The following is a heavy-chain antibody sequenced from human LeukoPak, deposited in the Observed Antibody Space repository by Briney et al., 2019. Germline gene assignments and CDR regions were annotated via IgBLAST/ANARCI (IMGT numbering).Heavy chain of an antibody. CDR2: ISTYNGNT. Sequence: ASVKVSCKASGYTFTKYGITWVRQAPAQGLEWMGWISTYNGNTNYAQKLQGRVTMTTDTSTSTAYMELRSLISDDAAVYYFARGDDYGDYWGLYWGQGTLVTVSS. D-gene: IGHD4-17*01. CDR1: GYTFTKYG. V-gene: IGHV1-18*01. J-gene: IGHJ4*02. CDR3: ARGDDYGDYWGLY.